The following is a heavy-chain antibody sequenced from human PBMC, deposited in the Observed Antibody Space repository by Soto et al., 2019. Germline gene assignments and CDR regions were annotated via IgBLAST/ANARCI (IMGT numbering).Heavy chain of an antibody. CDR2: ISYDGSNK. J-gene: IGHJ5*02. Sequence: QVQLVESGGGVVQPGRSLRLSCAASGFTFSSYGMHWVRQAPGKGLEWVAVISYDGSNKYYADSVKGRFTISRDNSKNTLYLQMNRLRAEDTAVYYCAKDWRIGVAGGNWFDPWGQGTLVTVSS. CDR1: GFTFSSYG. D-gene: IGHD6-19*01. V-gene: IGHV3-30*18. CDR3: AKDWRIGVAGGNWFDP.